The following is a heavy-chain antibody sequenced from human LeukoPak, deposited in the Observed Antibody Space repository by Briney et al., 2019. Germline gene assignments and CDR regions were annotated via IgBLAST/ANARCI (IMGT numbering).Heavy chain of an antibody. CDR1: GGSISSSTYY. CDR3: ARVVDPRYWYFDL. Sequence: SETLSLTCTVSGGSISSSTYYWDWIRQPPGKGLEWIGTIYYSGSTNYNPSLKSRFTISVDTSKNQFSLKLSSVTAADTAVYCCARVVDPRYWYFDLWGRGTLVTVSS. CDR2: IYYSGST. D-gene: IGHD1-26*01. J-gene: IGHJ2*01. V-gene: IGHV4-39*07.